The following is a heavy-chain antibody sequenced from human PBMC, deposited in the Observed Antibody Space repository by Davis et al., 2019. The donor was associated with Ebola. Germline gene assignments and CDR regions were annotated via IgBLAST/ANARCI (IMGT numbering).Heavy chain of an antibody. D-gene: IGHD3-10*01. V-gene: IGHV3-30-3*01. CDR2: ISYDGSNK. CDR3: AKDYGSGWFDP. J-gene: IGHJ5*02. CDR1: GFTFSSYA. Sequence: GESLKLPCAASGFTFSSYAMHWVRQAPGKGLERVAVISYDGSNKYYADSVKGRFTISRDNSKNTLYLQMNSLRAEDTAVYYCAKDYGSGWFDPWGQGTLVTVSS.